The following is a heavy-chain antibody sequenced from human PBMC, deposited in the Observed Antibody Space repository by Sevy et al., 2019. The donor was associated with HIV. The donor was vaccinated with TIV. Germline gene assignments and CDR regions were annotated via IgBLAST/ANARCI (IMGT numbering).Heavy chain of an antibody. CDR1: GFTFSSYS. CDR2: ISSSSSYI. Sequence: GGSLRLSCAASGFTFSSYSMNWVRQAPGKGLEWVSSISSSSSYIYYADSVKGRFTNSRDNAKNSLYLQMNSLRAEDTAGYYCARDPPLITGTTTDYWGQGTLVTVSS. V-gene: IGHV3-21*01. J-gene: IGHJ4*02. CDR3: ARDPPLITGTTTDY. D-gene: IGHD1-20*01.